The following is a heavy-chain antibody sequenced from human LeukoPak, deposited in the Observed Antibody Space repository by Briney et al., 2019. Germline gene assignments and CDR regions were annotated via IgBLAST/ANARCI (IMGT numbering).Heavy chain of an antibody. CDR3: AKDFPHYYESSHGMDA. CDR1: GFSFGGYE. CDR2: TSTTGSTV. D-gene: IGHD3-22*01. Sequence: GGSLRLSCAASGFSFGGYEMNWVRQAPGKGLEWVSYTSTTGSTVYYADSVEGRFTISRDNAENLLYLQMNSLRAEDAAVYYCAKDFPHYYESSHGMDAWGQGTTVTVSS. J-gene: IGHJ6*02. V-gene: IGHV3-48*03.